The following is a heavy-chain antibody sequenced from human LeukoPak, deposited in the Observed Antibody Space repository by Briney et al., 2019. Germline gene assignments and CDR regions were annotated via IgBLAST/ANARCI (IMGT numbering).Heavy chain of an antibody. CDR3: AGYSGMYPYYMDV. D-gene: IGHD1-26*01. CDR2: IRSDGSDT. Sequence: GGSLILSCSASGFTFSDTWVDWVRQARGGGLVWVSRIRSDGSDTRYAECVKGRFKISRDNARNPLYLQLDSLRAGDTLVYCCAGYSGMYPYYMDVWGKGTTVTISS. J-gene: IGHJ6*03. V-gene: IGHV3-74*01. CDR1: GFTFSDTW.